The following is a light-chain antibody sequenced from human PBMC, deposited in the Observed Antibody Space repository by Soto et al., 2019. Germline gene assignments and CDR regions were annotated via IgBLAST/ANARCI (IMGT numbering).Light chain of an antibody. CDR3: TSYTSSSTLI. CDR2: EVS. Sequence: QSALTQPASVSGSPGQSITISCTGTSSDFAIYNYVSWYQQHPGKAPKLMIYEVSNRPSGVSNRFSGSKSGNTASLTISGLQADDEADYYCTSYTSSSTLIFGIGTKLTVL. V-gene: IGLV2-14*01. CDR1: SSDFAIYNY. J-gene: IGLJ1*01.